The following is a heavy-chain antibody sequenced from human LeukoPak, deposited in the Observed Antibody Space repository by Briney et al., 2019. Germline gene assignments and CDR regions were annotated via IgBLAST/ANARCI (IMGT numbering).Heavy chain of an antibody. J-gene: IGHJ4*02. Sequence: PGRSLRLSCAASGFTFSSYGMHWVRQAPGKGLEWVAVISYDGSNKYYADSVKGRFTISRDNSKNTLYLQMNSLRAEDTAVYYCAKGYDYYDSSGYPDYWGQGTLVTVSS. CDR1: GFTFSSYG. V-gene: IGHV3-30*18. CDR3: AKGYDYYDSSGYPDY. CDR2: ISYDGSNK. D-gene: IGHD3-22*01.